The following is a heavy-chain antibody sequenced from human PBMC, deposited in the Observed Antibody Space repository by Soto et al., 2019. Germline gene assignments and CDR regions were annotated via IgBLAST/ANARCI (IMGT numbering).Heavy chain of an antibody. V-gene: IGHV3-74*01. CDR1: GFTFSSYW. CDR2: INSDGSRT. D-gene: IGHD2-15*01. J-gene: IGHJ4*02. CDR3: XXXXXXVAAATREDY. Sequence: EVQLVESGGGLVQPGGSLSLSCAASGFTFSSYWMHWVRQAPGKGLVWVSRINSDGSRTSYADSVKGRFTISRDNAKNTXXXXXNCLRAEXTXXXXXXXXXXXVAAATREDYWGQGTLVTVSS.